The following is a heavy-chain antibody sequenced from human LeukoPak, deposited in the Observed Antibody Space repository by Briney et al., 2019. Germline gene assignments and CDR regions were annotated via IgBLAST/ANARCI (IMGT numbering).Heavy chain of an antibody. V-gene: IGHV3-48*01. D-gene: IGHD3-10*01. CDR1: GFTFSSYA. J-gene: IGHJ4*02. CDR3: ARGLAMVRYFDY. CDR2: IRGSSTTI. Sequence: GGSLRLSCAASGFTFSSYAMNWVRQAPGKGLEWVSYIRGSSTTIYYADSVKGRFAISRDNANNSLYLQMHSLRPEDTAVYYCARGLAMVRYFDYWGQGTLVTVSS.